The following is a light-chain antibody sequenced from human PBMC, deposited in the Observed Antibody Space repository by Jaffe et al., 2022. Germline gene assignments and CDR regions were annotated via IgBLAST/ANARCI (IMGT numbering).Light chain of an antibody. CDR3: LQDFDYPLA. CDR2: AAS. CDR1: QAIRND. Sequence: AIQMTQSPSSLSASVGDRVTITCRASQAIRNDLAWYQQQPGKAPKLLIYAASTLQSGVPSRFSGSGAGTDFTLTINNLQPEDFATYYCLQDFDYPLAFGQGTKVEIK. J-gene: IGKJ1*01. V-gene: IGKV1-6*01.